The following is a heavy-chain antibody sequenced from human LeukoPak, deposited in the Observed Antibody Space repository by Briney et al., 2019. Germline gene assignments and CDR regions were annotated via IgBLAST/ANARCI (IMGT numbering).Heavy chain of an antibody. CDR2: MIPIFGTA. J-gene: IGHJ3*02. CDR3: ARARYRSGGSCYIYAFDI. D-gene: IGHD2-15*01. CDR1: GGTFSSYA. Sequence: ASVKVSCKASGGTFSSYAISWVRQAPGQGLEWMGGMIPIFGTANYAQKFQGGVTITADESTSTAYMELSSLRSEDTAVYYCARARYRSGGSCYIYAFDIWGQGTMVTVSS. V-gene: IGHV1-69*01.